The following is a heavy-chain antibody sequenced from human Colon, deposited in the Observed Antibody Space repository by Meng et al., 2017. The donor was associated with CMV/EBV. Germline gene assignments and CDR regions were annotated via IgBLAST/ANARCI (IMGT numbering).Heavy chain of an antibody. CDR1: GGPSSGYY. D-gene: IGHD6-13*01. CDR2: SNHSGST. Sequence: QLHLWGSGLLKPSETLALTCPVYGGPSSGYYCSLTRHPPGKGLEWIGESNHSGSTNYNPSLKSRVTISVDTSKNHFYLKLISVHAADTAVYYCASILFAAAAGGWGGYWGQGTLVTVSS. CDR3: ASILFAAAAGGWGGY. V-gene: IGHV4-34*01. J-gene: IGHJ4*02.